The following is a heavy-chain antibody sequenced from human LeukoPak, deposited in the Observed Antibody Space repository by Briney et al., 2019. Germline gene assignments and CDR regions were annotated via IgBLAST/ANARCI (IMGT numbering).Heavy chain of an antibody. CDR1: GGSISGTYY. CDR3: ARATVTTQGYNWFDP. J-gene: IGHJ5*02. V-gene: IGHV4-59*08. Sequence: SETLSLTCTVSGGSISGTYYWSWIRQPPGKGLEWIGYIYYTGTTDSNPSLKSRVTISLDTSKNQFSLNLSSVTAADPAVYYCARATVTTQGYNWFDPWGQGTLVTVSS. CDR2: IYYTGTT. D-gene: IGHD4-17*01.